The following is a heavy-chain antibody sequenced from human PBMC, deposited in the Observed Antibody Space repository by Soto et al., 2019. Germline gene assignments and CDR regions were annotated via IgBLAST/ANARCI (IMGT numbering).Heavy chain of an antibody. CDR3: AKGGIVVVVAATPCDY. J-gene: IGHJ4*02. D-gene: IGHD2-15*01. Sequence: EVQLLESGGGLVQPGGSLRLSCAASGFTFSSYAMSWVRQAPGKGLEWVSAISGSGGSTYYADSVKGRFTISRDNSKNTLYLQMNSLRAEDTAVYYCAKGGIVVVVAATPCDYWGQGTLVTVYS. CDR2: ISGSGGST. V-gene: IGHV3-23*01. CDR1: GFTFSSYA.